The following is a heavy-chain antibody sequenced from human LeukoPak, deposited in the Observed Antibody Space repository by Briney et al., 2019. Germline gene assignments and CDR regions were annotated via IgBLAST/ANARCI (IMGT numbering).Heavy chain of an antibody. Sequence: GGSLRLSCSASGFTFSSYAMHWVRQTPGKGLEYVSIISSNGGSTYYAESVKGGFTISRDNSESTLYLQMSSLRVEDTAVYYCVKDCCCSSTSCYRGGPAFDYWGQGTLVTVSS. J-gene: IGHJ4*02. CDR2: ISSNGGST. D-gene: IGHD2-2*01. V-gene: IGHV3-64D*06. CDR3: VKDCCCSSTSCYRGGPAFDY. CDR1: GFTFSSYA.